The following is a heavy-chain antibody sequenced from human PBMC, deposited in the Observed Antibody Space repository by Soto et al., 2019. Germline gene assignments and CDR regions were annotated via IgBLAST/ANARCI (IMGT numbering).Heavy chain of an antibody. CDR3: ARVLRGYCSGGSCRPWFDP. CDR2: ISSSSSYI. J-gene: IGHJ5*02. CDR1: GFTFSSYS. Sequence: EVQLVESGGGLVKPGGSPRLSCAASGFTFSSYSMNWVRQAPGKGLEWVSSISSSSSYIYYADSVKGRFTISRDNAKNSLYLQMNSLRAEDTAVYYCARVLRGYCSGGSCRPWFDPWGQGTLVTVSS. V-gene: IGHV3-21*01. D-gene: IGHD2-15*01.